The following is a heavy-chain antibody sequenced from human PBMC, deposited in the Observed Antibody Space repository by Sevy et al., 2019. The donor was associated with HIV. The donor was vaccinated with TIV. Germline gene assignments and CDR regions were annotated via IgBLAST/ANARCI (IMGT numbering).Heavy chain of an antibody. CDR1: GFTFSRYG. J-gene: IGHJ3*01. CDR3: AKGLGMVQGALLSDDV. Sequence: GGSLRLSCAASGFTFSRYGMHWVRQAPGKGLEWVAFIRYDGSTKYHAESVKGRFIISRDNSKDTLYLQMNSLRGDDTSLYYCAKGLGMVQGALLSDDVWGQGTMVTVSS. CDR2: IRYDGSTK. V-gene: IGHV3-30*02. D-gene: IGHD3-10*01.